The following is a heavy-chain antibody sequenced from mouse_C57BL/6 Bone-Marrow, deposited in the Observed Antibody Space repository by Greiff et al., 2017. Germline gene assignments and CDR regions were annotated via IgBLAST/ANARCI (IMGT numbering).Heavy chain of an antibody. J-gene: IGHJ4*01. Sequence: EVKLMESGPGMVKPSQSLSLTCTVTGYSITSGYDWHWIRHFPGNKLEWMGYISYSGSTNYNPSLKSRISITHDTSKNHFFLKLNSVTTEDTATYYCARGLVYYAMDYWGQGTSVTVSS. CDR1: GYSITSGYD. D-gene: IGHD3-3*01. CDR2: ISYSGST. V-gene: IGHV3-1*01. CDR3: ARGLVYYAMDY.